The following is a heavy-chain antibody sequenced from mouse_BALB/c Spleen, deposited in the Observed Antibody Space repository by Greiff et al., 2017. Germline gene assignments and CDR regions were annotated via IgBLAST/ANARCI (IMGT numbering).Heavy chain of an antibody. Sequence: EVQLQQSGAELVRPGALVKLSCKASGFNIKDYYMHWVKQRPEQGLEWIGWIDPENGNTIYDPKFQGKASITADTSSNTAYLQLSSLTSEDTAVYYCARGNSYAMDYWGQGTSVIVSS. CDR3: ARGNSYAMDY. J-gene: IGHJ4*01. CDR1: GFNIKDYY. CDR2: IDPENGNT. D-gene: IGHD2-1*01. V-gene: IGHV14-1*02.